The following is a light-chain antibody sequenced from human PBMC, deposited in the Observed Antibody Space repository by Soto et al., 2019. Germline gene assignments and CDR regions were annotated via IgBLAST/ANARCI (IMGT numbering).Light chain of an antibody. CDR1: QSVDSN. CDR3: QQYDNRPLT. CDR2: GAS. V-gene: IGKV3D-15*01. J-gene: IGKJ4*01. Sequence: EIVLTQSPGTLSLSPGERATLSCRASQSVDSNLAWYQQKPGQAPRLLIFGASTRATGIPARFSGSGSGTDFTLTISSLQSEDFGVYFCQQYDNRPLTFGGGTKVDIK.